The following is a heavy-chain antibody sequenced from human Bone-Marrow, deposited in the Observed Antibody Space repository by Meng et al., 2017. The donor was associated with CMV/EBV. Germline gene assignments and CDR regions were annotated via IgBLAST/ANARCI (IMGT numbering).Heavy chain of an antibody. V-gene: IGHV6-1*01. CDR2: TYYRSKWYN. Sequence: SETLSLTCAISGASVSSNSAAWNWIRQSPSRGLEWLGRTYYRSKWYNDYAGSVKSRITINPDTSKNQFSLQLNSVTPEDTAVYYCAGSSDSSGYYPPNWLDPWGQGTLVTVSS. CDR1: GASVSSNSAA. D-gene: IGHD3-22*01. CDR3: AGSSDSSGYYPPNWLDP. J-gene: IGHJ5*02.